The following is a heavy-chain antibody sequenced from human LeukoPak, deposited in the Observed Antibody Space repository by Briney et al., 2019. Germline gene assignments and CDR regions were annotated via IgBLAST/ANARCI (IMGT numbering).Heavy chain of an antibody. J-gene: IGHJ4*02. CDR1: GYTFTSYY. V-gene: IGHV1-46*01. Sequence: ASVKVSCKASGYTFTSYYMHWVRQAPGQGLEWMGIINPSGGGTSYAQKFQGRVTMTRDTSTSTVYMELSSLRSENTPVYYCAREGPLTHGRPPIPFDYWGQGTLATVPS. CDR3: AREGPLTHGRPPIPFDY. CDR2: INPSGGGT.